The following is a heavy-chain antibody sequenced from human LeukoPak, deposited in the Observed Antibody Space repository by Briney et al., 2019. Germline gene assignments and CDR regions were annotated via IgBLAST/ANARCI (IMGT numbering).Heavy chain of an antibody. CDR2: ISYDGSNK. Sequence: PGGSLRLSCAASGFTFSSYGMHWVRQAPGKGLEWVAVISYDGSNKYYADSVKGRFTISRDNAKKSLYLQMNSLRAEDTAVYYCARGTLNIPGEHGAFDYWGQGTLVTVSS. D-gene: IGHD1-14*01. CDR1: GFTFSSYG. J-gene: IGHJ4*02. V-gene: IGHV3-30*03. CDR3: ARGTLNIPGEHGAFDY.